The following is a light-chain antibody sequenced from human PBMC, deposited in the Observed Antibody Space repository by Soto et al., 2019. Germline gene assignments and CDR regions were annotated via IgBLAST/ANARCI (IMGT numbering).Light chain of an antibody. V-gene: IGLV1-47*01. CDR2: RNN. CDR1: SSNIGSNY. J-gene: IGLJ7*01. Sequence: QSVLTQPPSASGTPGQRVTISCSGSSSNIGSNYVYWYQQLPGTAPKLLIYRNNQRPSGVPDRFSGSKSGTSASLAISGLRSEDEADYYCAAWDDSLRGPAVFGGGTQLTVL. CDR3: AAWDDSLRGPAV.